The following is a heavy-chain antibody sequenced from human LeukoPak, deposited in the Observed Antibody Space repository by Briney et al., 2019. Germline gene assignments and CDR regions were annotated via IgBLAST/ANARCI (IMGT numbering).Heavy chain of an antibody. D-gene: IGHD3-10*01. CDR1: GFTFSNYA. V-gene: IGHV3-30-3*01. CDR2: ISYDGSNK. CDR3: ARDRALYSSSGSFYSD. J-gene: IGHJ4*02. Sequence: GGSLRLSCAASGFTFSNYAMHWVRQAPGKGLEWVAVISYDGSNKYYAGSVKGRFTISRDNSKNTLSLQMNTLTTEDTAVYYCARDRALYSSSGSFYSDWGQGTLVTVSS.